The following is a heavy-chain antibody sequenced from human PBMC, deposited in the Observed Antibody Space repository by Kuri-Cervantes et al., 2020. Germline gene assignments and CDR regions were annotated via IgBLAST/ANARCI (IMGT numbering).Heavy chain of an antibody. CDR3: AKEEEGALDY. J-gene: IGHJ4*02. D-gene: IGHD1-26*01. Sequence: GESLKISCAASGFTFSSYGMHWVRQAPGKGLEWVAVISYDGSNKYYADSVKGRFTISRGNSKSTLYLQMNSLRAEDTAVYYCAKEEEGALDYWGQGTLVTVSS. V-gene: IGHV3-30*18. CDR2: ISYDGSNK. CDR1: GFTFSSYG.